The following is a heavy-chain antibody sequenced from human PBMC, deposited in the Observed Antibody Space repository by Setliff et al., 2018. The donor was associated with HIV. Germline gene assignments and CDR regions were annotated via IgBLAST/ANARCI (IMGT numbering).Heavy chain of an antibody. V-gene: IGHV3-23*03. J-gene: IGHJ4*02. Sequence: PGGSLRLSCAASGFTFSSYVMSWVRQAPGKGLEWVSVIYSGGSSTYYADSVKGRFTISRDNSKNTLYLQMNSLRAEDTAVYYCAKDLRLGELSFDYWGQGTLVTV. CDR3: AKDLRLGELSFDY. D-gene: IGHD3-16*02. CDR2: IYSGGSST. CDR1: GFTFSSYV.